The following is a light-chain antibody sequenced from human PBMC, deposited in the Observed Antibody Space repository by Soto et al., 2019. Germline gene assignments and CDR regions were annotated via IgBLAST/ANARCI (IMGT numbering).Light chain of an antibody. CDR1: QSASSSY. Sequence: EIVLTQSPGTLSLSPGERATVSCRASQSASSSYLAWYQQKPGQAPRLLISGASNRATGSPDRFSGSGSGTDSNLTISRLEPEAFAVDYCQDYARSVATFGQSTRVDIK. CDR2: GAS. CDR3: QDYARSVAT. V-gene: IGKV3-20*01. J-gene: IGKJ1*01.